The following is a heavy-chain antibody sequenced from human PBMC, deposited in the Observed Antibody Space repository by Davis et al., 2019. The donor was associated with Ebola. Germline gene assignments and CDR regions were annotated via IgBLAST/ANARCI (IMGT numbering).Heavy chain of an antibody. V-gene: IGHV4-38-2*02. J-gene: IGHJ4*02. Sequence: SETLSLTCTVSGYSISSGFSWGWIRQPPGKGLEWIGSIYYSGSTYYNPSLKSRVTISVDTSKNQFSLKLSSVTAADTAVYYCARHTHNSGFDYWGQGTLVTVSS. CDR3: ARHTHNSGFDY. CDR2: IYYSGST. CDR1: GYSISSGFS. D-gene: IGHD6-19*01.